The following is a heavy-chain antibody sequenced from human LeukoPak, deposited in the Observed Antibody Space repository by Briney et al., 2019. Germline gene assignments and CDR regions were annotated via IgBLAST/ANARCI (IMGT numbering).Heavy chain of an antibody. CDR3: ASGYSGYGSHFDY. V-gene: IGHV3-21*01. Sequence: GGSLRLSCAASGFTLSSYSMNWVRQAPGKGLEWVSSISSSSSYIYYADSVKGRFTISRDNAKNSLYLQMNSLRAEDTAVYYCASGYSGYGSHFDYWGQGTLVAVSS. CDR2: ISSSSSYI. J-gene: IGHJ4*02. CDR1: GFTLSSYS. D-gene: IGHD5-12*01.